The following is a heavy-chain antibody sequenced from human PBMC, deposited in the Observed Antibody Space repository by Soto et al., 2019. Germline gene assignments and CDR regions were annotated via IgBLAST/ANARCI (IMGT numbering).Heavy chain of an antibody. V-gene: IGHV3-53*01. Sequence: GGSLRLSCAASGFTVSSNYMSWVRQAPGKGLEWVSVIYSGVSTYYADSVKGRFTISRDNSKNTLYLQMNSLRAEDTAVYYCARDRPSHAPLSGMDVWGQGTTATVSS. CDR3: ARDRPSHAPLSGMDV. J-gene: IGHJ6*02. CDR2: IYSGVST. CDR1: GFTVSSNY. D-gene: IGHD2-15*01.